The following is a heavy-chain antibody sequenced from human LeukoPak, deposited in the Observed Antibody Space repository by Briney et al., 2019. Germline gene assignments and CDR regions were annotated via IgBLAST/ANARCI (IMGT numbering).Heavy chain of an antibody. CDR3: ARAFYDILTGYATPIGY. Sequence: ASVKVSCKASGYTFTSYYMHWVRQAPGQGLEWMGWINPNSGGTNYAQKFQGRVTMTRDTSISTAYMELSRLRSDGTAVYYCARAFYDILTGYATPIGYWGQGTLVTVSS. CDR2: INPNSGGT. D-gene: IGHD3-9*01. CDR1: GYTFTSYY. V-gene: IGHV1-2*02. J-gene: IGHJ4*02.